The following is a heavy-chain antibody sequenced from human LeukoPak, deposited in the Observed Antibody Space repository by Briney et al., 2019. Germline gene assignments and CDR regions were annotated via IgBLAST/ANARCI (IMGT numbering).Heavy chain of an antibody. CDR3: VTCRAYIRGGFDF. V-gene: IGHV4-38-2*01. Sequence: SETLSLTCAVSSYSISSDYYWNWVRQPPGKGLEWIGSIYHSGSTYYNPSLKSRVTISVDTSKNQFSLKLSSVTAADTAVYYCVTCRAYIRGGFDFWGQGALVTVSS. J-gene: IGHJ4*02. D-gene: IGHD2-15*01. CDR1: SYSISSDYY. CDR2: IYHSGST.